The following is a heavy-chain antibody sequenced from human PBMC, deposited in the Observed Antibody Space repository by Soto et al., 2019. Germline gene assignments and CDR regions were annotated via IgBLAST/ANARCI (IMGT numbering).Heavy chain of an antibody. D-gene: IGHD3-9*01. CDR2: IYYSGST. CDR1: GDSISSSSYF. V-gene: IGHV4-39*02. Sequence: QLQLQESGPGLVKPSETLSLTCTVSGDSISSSSYFWGWIRQPPGKGLEWIGDIYYSGSTYYNPSLKSRVTISVATSKNHFSLKLTSVTAADTAVYYCARRGYFDWFGAFDIWGQGTMVTVSS. J-gene: IGHJ3*02. CDR3: ARRGYFDWFGAFDI.